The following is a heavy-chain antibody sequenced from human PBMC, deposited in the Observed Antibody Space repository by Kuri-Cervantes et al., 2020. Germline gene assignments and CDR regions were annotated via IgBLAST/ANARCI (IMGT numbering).Heavy chain of an antibody. CDR1: GFTFNNAW. V-gene: IGHV3-15*01. Sequence: GGSLKISLRAPGFTFNNAWMTWVSQAPGKGLEWIGRIKSKNDGGTTAYGEPVKGRFTISRDDSKNTHYLQMDSLKTEDTAVYYCTNCHYVGSPYDDVDVWGKRTTVTVSS. CDR2: IKSKNDGGTT. CDR3: TNCHYVGSPYDDVDV. D-gene: IGHD4-23*01. J-gene: IGHJ6*03.